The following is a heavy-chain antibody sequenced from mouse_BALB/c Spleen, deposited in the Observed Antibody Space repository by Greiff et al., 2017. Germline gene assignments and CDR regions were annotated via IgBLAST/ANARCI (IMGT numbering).Heavy chain of an antibody. D-gene: IGHD2-3*01. Sequence: VQLQQSGAELVKPGASVKLSCTASGFNIKDTYMHWVKQRPEQGLEWIGRIDPANGNTKYDPKFQGKATITADTSSNTAYLQLSSLTSEDTAVYYCARWDGYYGGWFAYWGQGTLVTVSA. J-gene: IGHJ3*01. V-gene: IGHV14-3*02. CDR1: GFNIKDTY. CDR3: ARWDGYYGGWFAY. CDR2: IDPANGNT.